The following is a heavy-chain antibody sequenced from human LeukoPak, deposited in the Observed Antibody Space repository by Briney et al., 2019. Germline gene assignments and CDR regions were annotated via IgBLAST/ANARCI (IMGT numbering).Heavy chain of an antibody. D-gene: IGHD3-9*01. J-gene: IGHJ5*02. CDR2: MNPNSGNT. Sequence: ASVKVSCKASGYIFTSYDINWVRQATGQGLEWMGWMNPNSGNTGYAQKFQGRVTMTRNTSISTAYMELSSLRSEDTAVYYCARGRNFDWLSGTIEFDPWGQGTLVTVSS. V-gene: IGHV1-8*01. CDR3: ARGRNFDWLSGTIEFDP. CDR1: GYIFTSYD.